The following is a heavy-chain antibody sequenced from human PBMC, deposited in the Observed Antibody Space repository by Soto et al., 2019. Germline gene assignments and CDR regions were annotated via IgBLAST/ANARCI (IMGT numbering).Heavy chain of an antibody. CDR2: ISSSGSTI. D-gene: IGHD6-19*01. V-gene: IGHV3-48*03. Sequence: XGSLRLSCAASGFTFSSYEMNWVRQAPGKGLDWVSYISSSGSTIYYADSVKGRFTISRDNAKNSLYLQMNSLRAEDTAVYYCARDGAAVAGSRYYYYGMDVWGQGTTVTV. CDR3: ARDGAAVAGSRYYYYGMDV. CDR1: GFTFSSYE. J-gene: IGHJ6*02.